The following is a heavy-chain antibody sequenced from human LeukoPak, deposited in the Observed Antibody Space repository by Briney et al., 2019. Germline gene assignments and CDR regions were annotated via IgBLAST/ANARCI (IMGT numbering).Heavy chain of an antibody. D-gene: IGHD3-10*01. CDR1: GFAFSSYG. CDR3: ARVGGSGSYYKWDY. J-gene: IGHJ4*02. Sequence: GGSLRLSCAASGFAFSSYGMHWVRQAPGKGLEWVSYISSSSSTIYYADSVKGRFTISRDNAKNSLYLQMNSLRAEDTAVYYCARVGGSGSYYKWDYWGQGTLVTVSS. CDR2: ISSSSSTI. V-gene: IGHV3-48*04.